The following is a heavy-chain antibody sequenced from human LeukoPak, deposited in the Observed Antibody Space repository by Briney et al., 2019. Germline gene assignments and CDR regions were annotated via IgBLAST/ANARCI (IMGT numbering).Heavy chain of an antibody. D-gene: IGHD1-26*01. CDR3: ARGITQWSYDVDDAFDI. CDR2: INAGNGNT. V-gene: IGHV1-3*03. Sequence: VASVKVSCKAPGYTFTSYAMHWVRQAPGQRLEWMGWINAGNGNTKYSQEFQGRVTITRDTSASTAYMELSSLRSEDMAVYYCARGITQWSYDVDDAFDIWGQGTMVTVSS. CDR1: GYTFTSYA. J-gene: IGHJ3*02.